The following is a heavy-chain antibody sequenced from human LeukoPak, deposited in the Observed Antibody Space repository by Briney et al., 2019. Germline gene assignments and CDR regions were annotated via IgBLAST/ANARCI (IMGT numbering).Heavy chain of an antibody. Sequence: ASVKVSCKASGYTFTSYYMHWVRQAPGQGLEWMGIINPSGGSTNYAQKFQGRVTMTRDTSTSTVYMELSSLRSEDTAVYYCARDAFMRGASTSCYSSWGQGTLVTVSS. D-gene: IGHD2-2*01. CDR2: INPSGGST. J-gene: IGHJ5*02. V-gene: IGHV1-46*01. CDR3: ARDAFMRGASTSCYSS. CDR1: GYTFTSYY.